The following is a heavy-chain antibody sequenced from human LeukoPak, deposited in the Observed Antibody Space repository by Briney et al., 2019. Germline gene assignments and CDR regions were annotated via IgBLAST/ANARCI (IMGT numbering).Heavy chain of an antibody. Sequence: SETLSLTCTVSGGSISSSNYYWGWNRQPPGKGLGWIGSIYYSGNTFYSPTRKIRVTISVDTTKYQLTLRLSSVTAADTAVYYCASQETRYRIAASETWGQGALVTVSS. D-gene: IGHD6-13*01. V-gene: IGHV4-39*01. CDR1: GGSISSSNYY. J-gene: IGHJ5*02. CDR2: IYYSGNT. CDR3: ASQETRYRIAASET.